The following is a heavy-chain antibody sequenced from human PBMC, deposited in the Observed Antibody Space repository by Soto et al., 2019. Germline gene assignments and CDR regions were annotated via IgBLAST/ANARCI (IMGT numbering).Heavy chain of an antibody. V-gene: IGHV4-59*08. CDR2: IYYTGST. D-gene: IGHD6-19*01. CDR1: GDSISSYY. Sequence: HVQLQESGPGLVKPSETLSLICTVSGDSISSYYWSWIRQPPGKGLEWIGFIYYTGSTNYNPALKSRVATSVDTSKNQLALKLSSVNAADTAVYYCASRAGAVPGRIDFWGQGTLVTVSS. CDR3: ASRAGAVPGRIDF. J-gene: IGHJ4*02.